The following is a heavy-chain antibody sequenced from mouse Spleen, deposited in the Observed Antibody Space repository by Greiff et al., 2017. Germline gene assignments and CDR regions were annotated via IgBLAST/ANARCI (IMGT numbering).Heavy chain of an antibody. Sequence: VKLMESGPGLVAPSQSLSITCTVSGFSLTSYGVDWVRQSPGKGLEWLGVIWGGGSTNYNSALKSRLSISKDNSKRQVFLKMNSLQTDDTAMYYCASRGPYYGNQGYFDVWGAGTTVTVSS. J-gene: IGHJ1*01. D-gene: IGHD2-10*01. CDR2: IWGGGST. CDR1: GFSLTSYG. CDR3: ASRGPYYGNQGYFDV. V-gene: IGHV2-6*01.